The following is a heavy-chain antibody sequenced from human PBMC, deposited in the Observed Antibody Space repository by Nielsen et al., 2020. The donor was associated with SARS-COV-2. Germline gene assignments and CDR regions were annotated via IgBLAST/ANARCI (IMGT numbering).Heavy chain of an antibody. V-gene: IGHV3-30-3*01. CDR2: ISYDGSNK. CDR1: GFTFSSYA. CDR3: AREDDYYYYMDV. J-gene: IGHJ6*03. Sequence: GGSLRLSCAASGFTFSSYAMHWVRQAPGKGLEWVAVISYDGSNKYYADSVKGRFTISRDNAKNSLYLQMNSLRAEDTAVYYCAREDDYYYYMDVWGKGTTVTVSS. D-gene: IGHD5-24*01.